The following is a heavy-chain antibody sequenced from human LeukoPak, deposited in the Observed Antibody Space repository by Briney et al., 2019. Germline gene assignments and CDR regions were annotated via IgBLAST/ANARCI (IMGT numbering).Heavy chain of an antibody. CDR1: GFAFSNYA. V-gene: IGHV3-23*01. Sequence: GGPLRLSCAASGFAFSNYAMSWVRQAPGKGLEWVSSLCGGGDSRYYADSVMGRFTISRDNSKNTLYLQMNSLRAEDTAVYYCAKAVRSMVTGGGYFDSWGQGTLVTVSS. D-gene: IGHD3-10*01. CDR2: LCGGGDSR. CDR3: AKAVRSMVTGGGYFDS. J-gene: IGHJ4*02.